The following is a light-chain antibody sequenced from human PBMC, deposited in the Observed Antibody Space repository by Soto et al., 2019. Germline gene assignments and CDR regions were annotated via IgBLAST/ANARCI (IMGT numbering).Light chain of an antibody. CDR1: QSVSSN. CDR3: QQYNNWPPWT. Sequence: DIVLTQTPGTLSVSPGEKATLSCRASQSVSSNLAWYQQTPGQAPRLLIYGASTRATGIPARFSGSGSGTEFTLTISSLQSEDFAVYYCQQYNNWPPWTFGQGTKV. V-gene: IGKV3-15*01. J-gene: IGKJ1*01. CDR2: GAS.